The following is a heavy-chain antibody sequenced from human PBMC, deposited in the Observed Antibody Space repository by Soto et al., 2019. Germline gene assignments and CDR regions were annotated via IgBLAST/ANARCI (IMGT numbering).Heavy chain of an antibody. J-gene: IGHJ4*02. Sequence: GGSLRLSCAVSGFTLTTYSMNWVRQAPGKGLEWISFINKNGFTIYYADSVKGPFTISRDYAKNSMYLQIDSLRHKHTAIYYFARGSVTGTSLFDYWRRGTLVTVSS. CDR1: GFTLTTYS. CDR2: INKNGFTI. CDR3: ARGSVTGTSLFDY. D-gene: IGHD6-19*01. V-gene: IGHV3-48*02.